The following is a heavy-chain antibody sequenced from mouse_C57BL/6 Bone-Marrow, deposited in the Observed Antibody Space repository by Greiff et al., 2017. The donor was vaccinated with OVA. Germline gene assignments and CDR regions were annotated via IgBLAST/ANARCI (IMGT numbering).Heavy chain of an antibody. V-gene: IGHV1-54*01. Sequence: QVQLQQSGAELVRPGTSVKVSCKASGYAFTNYLIEWVKQRPGQGLEWIGVINPGSGGTKYNEKFKGKATLTADKSSSTAYMHLSRLTSEDSAVYFCARSTPRFDYWGQGTTLTVSS. J-gene: IGHJ2*01. CDR2: INPGSGGT. CDR3: ARSTPRFDY. CDR1: GYAFTNYL.